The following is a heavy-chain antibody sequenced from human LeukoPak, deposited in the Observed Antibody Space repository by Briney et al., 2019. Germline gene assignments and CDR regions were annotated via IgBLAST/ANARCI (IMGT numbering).Heavy chain of an antibody. Sequence: GGSLRLSCVGSGFTFRSHWVNWVRQSPGKGLEWVANIKPDGIDKYYADSARGRFTVSRDNAKNSAFLQMTSLRAEDTAIYYCATISAQTFDIWGQGTLVSVSS. J-gene: IGHJ3*02. CDR1: GFTFRSHW. CDR2: IKPDGIDK. D-gene: IGHD5-24*01. CDR3: ATISAQTFDI. V-gene: IGHV3-7*01.